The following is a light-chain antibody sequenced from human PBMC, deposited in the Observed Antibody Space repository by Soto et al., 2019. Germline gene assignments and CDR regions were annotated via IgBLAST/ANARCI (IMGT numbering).Light chain of an antibody. CDR1: QGISSY. CDR3: QQLKSYPVT. J-gene: IGKJ4*01. Sequence: DIQLTQSPSFLSASVGDRVTITCRASQGISSYLAWYQQEPGKAPKPLIYAASTLQSGVPSRFSGGGSGTEFTLTISSLQPADFATYYCQQLKSYPVTFGGGTKVEIK. CDR2: AAS. V-gene: IGKV1-9*01.